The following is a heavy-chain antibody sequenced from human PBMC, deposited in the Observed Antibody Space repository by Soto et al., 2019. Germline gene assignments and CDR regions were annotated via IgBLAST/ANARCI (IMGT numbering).Heavy chain of an antibody. J-gene: IGHJ6*02. D-gene: IGHD6-13*01. CDR3: AGCIAAAVISGIDV. Sequence: ASVKVSCKASGYTFTSYGISWVRQAPGQGLEWMGWISAYNGNTNYAQKLQGRVTMTTDTSTSTAYMELRSLSSDDTAVYYCAGCIAAAVISGIDVWGQGTMVTVSS. CDR2: ISAYNGNT. V-gene: IGHV1-18*01. CDR1: GYTFTSYG.